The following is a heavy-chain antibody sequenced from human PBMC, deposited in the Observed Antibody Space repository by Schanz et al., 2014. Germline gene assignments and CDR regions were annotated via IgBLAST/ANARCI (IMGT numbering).Heavy chain of an antibody. J-gene: IGHJ4*02. Sequence: EVQLVESGGGLVQPGGSLRLSCTASGFTFSSYSMNWVRQAPGKGLEWVSAISGSGGSTYYADSVKGRFTMSRDNAKNSVFLQMNSLRAEDTGLYFCARGGSGSHYRLDYWGQGTLVTVSS. CDR1: GFTFSSYS. V-gene: IGHV3-48*01. D-gene: IGHD1-26*01. CDR3: ARGGSGSHYRLDY. CDR2: ISGSGGST.